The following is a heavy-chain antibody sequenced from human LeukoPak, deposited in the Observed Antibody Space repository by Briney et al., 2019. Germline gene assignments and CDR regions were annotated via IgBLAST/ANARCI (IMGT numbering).Heavy chain of an antibody. CDR3: ATRPRDTSGYYLGAFDG. D-gene: IGHD3-22*01. CDR2: IGASGAET. J-gene: IGHJ3*01. CDR1: GFIFSTYA. V-gene: IGHV3-23*01. Sequence: PGGSLRLSCEASGFIFSTYAMAWVRQASGKGLDWVSVIGASGAETYYSDSAKGRFTVSRGNSKDTLFLHMSSLRAEDTAVYFCATRPRDTSGYYLGAFDGWGQGTTVTVSS.